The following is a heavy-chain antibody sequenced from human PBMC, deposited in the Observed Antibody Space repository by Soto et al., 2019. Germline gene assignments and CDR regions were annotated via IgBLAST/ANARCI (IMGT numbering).Heavy chain of an antibody. CDR1: GYTFTSYY. Sequence: ASVKVSCKASGYTFTSYYMHWVRQAPGQGLEWMGIINPSGGSTSYAQKFQGRVTMTRETSTSTVYMELSSLRSEDTAVYYCSRRPYCGDDCSYFDLWGRGTLVTVSS. CDR2: INPSGGST. D-gene: IGHD2-21*02. CDR3: SRRPYCGDDCSYFDL. J-gene: IGHJ2*01. V-gene: IGHV1-46*01.